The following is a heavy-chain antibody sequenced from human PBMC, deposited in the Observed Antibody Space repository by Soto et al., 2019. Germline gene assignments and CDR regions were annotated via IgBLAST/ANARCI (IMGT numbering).Heavy chain of an antibody. Sequence: SETLSLTCAVYGDSLSGYYWSWIRQPPGKGLEWIGEVNHSGSTNYNPSLQSRVTISVDTSKNQFSLKLRSVTAADTAVYYCARQLGYCSGINCDDRPRCGQGILVTVSS. J-gene: IGHJ4*02. CDR3: ARQLGYCSGINCDDRPR. CDR1: GDSLSGYY. V-gene: IGHV4-34*01. D-gene: IGHD2-15*01. CDR2: VNHSGST.